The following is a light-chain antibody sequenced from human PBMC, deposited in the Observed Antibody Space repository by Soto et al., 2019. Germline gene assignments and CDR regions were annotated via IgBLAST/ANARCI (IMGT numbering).Light chain of an antibody. CDR2: AAS. J-gene: IGKJ1*01. V-gene: IGKV1-6*01. Sequence: AIQMTQSPSSLSASVGDRVTITCRASQGIRNYLGWYQQKPGKAPKLLIYAASTLQSGVPSRFSGSGSDTDFTLSINNLQPEDFATYYCLQDYNYPRKFGQGTKV. CDR3: LQDYNYPRK. CDR1: QGIRNY.